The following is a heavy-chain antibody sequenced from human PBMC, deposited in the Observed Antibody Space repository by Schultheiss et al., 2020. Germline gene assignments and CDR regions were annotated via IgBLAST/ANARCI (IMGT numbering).Heavy chain of an antibody. Sequence: SETLSLTCTVSGGSISSGGYYWSWIRQHPGKGLEWIGEINHSGSTNYNPSLKSRVTISVDKSKNQFSLKLSSVTAADTAVYYCARKGHYGMDVWGQGTTVTVSS. J-gene: IGHJ6*02. CDR3: ARKGHYGMDV. V-gene: IGHV4-31*03. CDR2: INHSGST. CDR1: GGSISSGGYY.